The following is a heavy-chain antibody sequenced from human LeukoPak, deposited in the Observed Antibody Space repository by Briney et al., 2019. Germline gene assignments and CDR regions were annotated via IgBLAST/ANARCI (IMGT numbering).Heavy chain of an antibody. D-gene: IGHD3-22*01. CDR3: ARGINGPNYYDSSGYYCFDY. V-gene: IGHV3-21*01. CDR2: ISSSSSCI. J-gene: IGHJ4*02. Sequence: GESLSLSCAVSGFTLSSYSMNWVRHPPGKGLGWVSSISSSSSCICCADSVKGLFTISRDNAKKSLYLQMNRLRAEDTAVYYCARGINGPNYYDSSGYYCFDYWGQGTLVTVSS. CDR1: GFTLSSYS.